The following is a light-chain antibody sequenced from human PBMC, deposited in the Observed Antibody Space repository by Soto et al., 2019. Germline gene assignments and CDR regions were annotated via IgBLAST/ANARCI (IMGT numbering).Light chain of an antibody. J-gene: IGLJ3*02. CDR1: SSDVGGYNS. CDR3: SSYTSSSTV. V-gene: IGLV2-14*03. CDR2: DVS. Sequence: QSALTQPASVSGSPGQSITISCTGTSSDVGGYNSVSWYQQHPGKAPKLMIYDVSNRPSGVSNRFSGSKSGNTASLTISGLQAEDEADYYCSSYTSSSTVFARGTKLTVL.